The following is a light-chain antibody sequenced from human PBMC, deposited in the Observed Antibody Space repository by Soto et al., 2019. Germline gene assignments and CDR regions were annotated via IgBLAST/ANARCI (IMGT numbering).Light chain of an antibody. CDR1: QNINKW. CDR2: MAS. CDR3: HQYDTYPLT. V-gene: IGKV1-5*03. Sequence: DIQMTQSPSTLSASVGDRVTITCRASQNINKWLAWCQQKPGKAPEVLIQMASVLESGVPSRFSGSGSGTEFTLTISSLQPEDFATYFCHQYDTYPLTFGGGTRVETK. J-gene: IGKJ4*01.